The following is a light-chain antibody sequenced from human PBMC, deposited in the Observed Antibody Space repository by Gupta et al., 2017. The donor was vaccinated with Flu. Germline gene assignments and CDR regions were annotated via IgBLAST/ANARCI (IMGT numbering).Light chain of an antibody. CDR1: QGISSS. CDR3: QQANSFPLT. CDR2: GAS. J-gene: IGKJ3*01. Sequence: DIQMTQSPSFVSASVGDRVTITCRASQGISSSLAWYQEKPGKAPSLLIYGASSLQPGVPSRFSGSGSGTDFTLTISSLQPEDFATYYCQQANSFPLTFGPGTKVDI. V-gene: IGKV1D-12*01.